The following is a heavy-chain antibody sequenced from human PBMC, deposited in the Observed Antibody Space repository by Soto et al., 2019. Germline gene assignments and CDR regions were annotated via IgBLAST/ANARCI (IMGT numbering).Heavy chain of an antibody. Sequence: GGSLRLSCAASGFTFSNYEMHWVRQAPGKGLEWVSSISSSSSYIYYADSVKGRFTISRDNAKNPLYLQMNSLRAEDTAVYYCAREVVPAAMPFDYWGQGTLVTVSS. J-gene: IGHJ4*02. V-gene: IGHV3-21*01. CDR3: AREVVPAAMPFDY. D-gene: IGHD2-2*01. CDR1: GFTFSNYE. CDR2: ISSSSSYI.